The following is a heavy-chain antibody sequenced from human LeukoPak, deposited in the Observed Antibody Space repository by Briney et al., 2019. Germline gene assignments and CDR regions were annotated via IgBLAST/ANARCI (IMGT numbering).Heavy chain of an antibody. J-gene: IGHJ4*02. CDR1: GFTFSSYG. Sequence: GGSLRLSCAASGFTFSSYGMHWVRQAPGKGLEWVAVIWYDGSNKYYADSVKGRFTISRDNSKNTLYLQMNSLRAEDTAVYYCAKDLNPYSGNYLGFDYWGQGTLVTVSS. CDR2: IWYDGSNK. V-gene: IGHV3-33*06. D-gene: IGHD1-26*01. CDR3: AKDLNPYSGNYLGFDY.